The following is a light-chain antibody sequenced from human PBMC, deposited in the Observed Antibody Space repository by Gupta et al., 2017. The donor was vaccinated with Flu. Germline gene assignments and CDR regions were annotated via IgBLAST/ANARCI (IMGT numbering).Light chain of an antibody. CDR3: QQYYRTPPT. CDR2: WAF. V-gene: IGKV4-1*01. Sequence: NCKSSQIVFDSSNNKNYLAWYQQTPGQPPKLLISWAFTRESGVPDRFSGSGSGTYFTLTISSLQAEDVAVYFCQQYYRTPPTFGGGTKVEIK. CDR1: QIVFDSSNNKNY. J-gene: IGKJ4*01.